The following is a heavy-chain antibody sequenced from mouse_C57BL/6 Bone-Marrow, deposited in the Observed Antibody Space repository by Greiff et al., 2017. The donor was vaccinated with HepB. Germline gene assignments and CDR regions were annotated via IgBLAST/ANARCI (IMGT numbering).Heavy chain of an antibody. D-gene: IGHD2-5*01. V-gene: IGHV1-61*01. CDR2: IYPSDSET. Sequence: VQLQQPGAELVRPGSSVKLSCKASGYTFTSYWMDWVKQRPGQGLEWIGNIYPSDSETHYNQKFKDKATLTVDKSSSTAYMQLSSLTSEDSAVYYCARPHSNYDAMDYWGQGTSVTVSS. J-gene: IGHJ4*01. CDR3: ARPHSNYDAMDY. CDR1: GYTFTSYW.